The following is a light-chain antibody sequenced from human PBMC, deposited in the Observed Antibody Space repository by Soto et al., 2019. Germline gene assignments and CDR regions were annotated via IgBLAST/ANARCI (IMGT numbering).Light chain of an antibody. CDR2: GAS. Sequence: DIQMTQSPSTLSASVGDRVTITCRASQSTSSLLYWFQQKPGQAPKLLIYGASNLQSGVPSRFSGSGSGTDFTLTITSLHPEDLATYYCQQSYNIPLTFGGGTKVDIK. J-gene: IGKJ4*01. CDR3: QQSYNIPLT. V-gene: IGKV1-39*01. CDR1: QSTSSL.